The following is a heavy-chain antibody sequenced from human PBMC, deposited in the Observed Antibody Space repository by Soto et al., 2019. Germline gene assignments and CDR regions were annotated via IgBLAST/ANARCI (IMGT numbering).Heavy chain of an antibody. Sequence: QVQLVQSGAEVKKPGASVKVPCKASGYTFTSYAIHWVRQAPGQRLEWMGWINTANGNTAYSQKFQGRVTVTRDTSASTAYMDLSSLRSEDTAVYYCARGGVVGASTFAFEIWGQGTGVTVSS. D-gene: IGHD1-26*01. CDR1: GYTFTSYA. CDR2: INTANGNT. V-gene: IGHV1-3*04. J-gene: IGHJ3*02. CDR3: ARGGVVGASTFAFEI.